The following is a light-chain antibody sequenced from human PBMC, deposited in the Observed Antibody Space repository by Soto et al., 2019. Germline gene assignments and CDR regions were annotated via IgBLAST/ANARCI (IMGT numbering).Light chain of an antibody. V-gene: IGKV3-11*01. CDR2: DAS. Sequence: EIVLTQSPATLSLSPGERATISCRASQSVSSYLAWYQQKPGQAPRLLIYDASNRATGLPARFSGSGSWTDFTTTISSLEPEDFAVYYCQQRSNWPLTFGGGTKVEIK. CDR3: QQRSNWPLT. CDR1: QSVSSY. J-gene: IGKJ4*01.